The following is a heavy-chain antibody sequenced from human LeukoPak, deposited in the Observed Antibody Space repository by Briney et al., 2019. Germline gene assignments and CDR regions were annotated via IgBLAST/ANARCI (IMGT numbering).Heavy chain of an antibody. V-gene: IGHV1-18*01. J-gene: IGHJ6*03. CDR3: ARDLDPHYYYYYMDV. CDR2: ISAYNGNT. Sequence: GASVKVSCKASGYTFTSYGISWVRQAPGQGLEWMGWISAYNGNTNYAQKLQGRVTMTTDTSTSTAYMELRSLRSDDTAVYYCARDLDPHYYYYYMDVWGKGTTDTVSS. CDR1: GYTFTSYG. D-gene: IGHD3-9*01.